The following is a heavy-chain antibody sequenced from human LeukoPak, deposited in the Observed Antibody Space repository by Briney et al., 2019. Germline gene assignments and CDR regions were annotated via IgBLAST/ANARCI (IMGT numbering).Heavy chain of an antibody. CDR1: GYSFTSYW. CDR2: IDPSDSYT. Sequence: RPGESLRISCKGSGYSFTSYWISWVRQMPGKGLEWMGRIDPSDSYTNYSPSFQGHVTISADKSISTAYLQWSSLKASDTAMYYCARSYSHCGGGSCYRTHFDYWGQGTLVTVSS. D-gene: IGHD2-15*01. CDR3: ARSYSHCGGGSCYRTHFDY. V-gene: IGHV5-10-1*01. J-gene: IGHJ4*02.